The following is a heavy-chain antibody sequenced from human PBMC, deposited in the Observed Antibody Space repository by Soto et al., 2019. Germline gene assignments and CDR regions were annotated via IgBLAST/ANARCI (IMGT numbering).Heavy chain of an antibody. CDR1: GFPFSSFA. CDR3: AKDGRGVVRARYVRFDY. D-gene: IGHD3-10*01. Sequence: EVQLLESGGGLVQPGGSLRLSCTASGFPFSSFAMSWVRQAPGKGLEWVSLISGSGGVTYYADSVKGRFTILRDNSKNTVYLQMNSLGAEDTAVYYCAKDGRGVVRARYVRFDYWGQGTLVTVSS. CDR2: ISGSGGVT. V-gene: IGHV3-23*01. J-gene: IGHJ4*02.